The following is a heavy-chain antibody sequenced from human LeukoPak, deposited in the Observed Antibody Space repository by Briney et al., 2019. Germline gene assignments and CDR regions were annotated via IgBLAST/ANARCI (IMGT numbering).Heavy chain of an antibody. V-gene: IGHV1-69*13. Sequence: SVKVSCKASGGTFSSYAISWVRQAPGQGLEWMGGIIPIFGTANYAQKFQGRVTITADESTSTAYMELSSLRSEDTAVYYCASDGSGGATLTYFDYWGQGTLVTVSS. CDR1: GGTFSSYA. CDR3: ASDGSGGATLTYFDY. D-gene: IGHD1-26*01. CDR2: IIPIFGTA. J-gene: IGHJ4*02.